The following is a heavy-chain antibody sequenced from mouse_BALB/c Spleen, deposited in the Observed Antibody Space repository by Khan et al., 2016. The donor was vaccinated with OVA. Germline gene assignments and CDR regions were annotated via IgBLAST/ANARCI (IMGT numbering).Heavy chain of an antibody. V-gene: IGHV3-2*02. D-gene: IGHD1-2*01. Sequence: VQLKQSGPGLVKPSQSLSLTCTVTGYSITNGYGWNWIRQFPGNKLEWMGYISYSGSTNYNPSLTSRIYINRETFKNMYFLQLNYVATEDTATYYCASTAWINYWGQGTTLTVSS. J-gene: IGHJ2*01. CDR1: GYSITNGYG. CDR3: ASTAWINY. CDR2: ISYSGST.